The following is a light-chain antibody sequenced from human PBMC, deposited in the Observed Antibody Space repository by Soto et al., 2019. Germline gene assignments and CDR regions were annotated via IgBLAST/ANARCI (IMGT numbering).Light chain of an antibody. J-gene: IGKJ1*01. CDR3: QQYKSYSGT. V-gene: IGKV1-5*03. CDR1: QSISSW. CDR2: KAS. Sequence: DIQMTQSPSTLSASVGDRVTITCRASQSISSWLAWYQQKPGKAPKLLIYKASSLESGVTSRFSGSGSGTEFTLTISSLQPDDFATYYCQQYKSYSGTFGQGTKVEIK.